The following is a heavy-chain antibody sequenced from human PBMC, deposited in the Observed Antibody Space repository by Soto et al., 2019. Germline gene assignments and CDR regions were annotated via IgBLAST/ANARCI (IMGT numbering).Heavy chain of an antibody. Sequence: PGGSLRLSCAASGFTFSSYGMHWVRQAPGKGLEWVAVIWYDGSNKYYADSVKGRFTISRDNSKNTLYLQMNSLRAEDTAVYYCAKAYFVWNSEEPYYIDYCGQGTVLTVSA. D-gene: IGHD3-16*01. CDR2: IWYDGSNK. V-gene: IGHV3-33*06. CDR3: AKAYFVWNSEEPYYIDY. J-gene: IGHJ4*02. CDR1: GFTFSSYG.